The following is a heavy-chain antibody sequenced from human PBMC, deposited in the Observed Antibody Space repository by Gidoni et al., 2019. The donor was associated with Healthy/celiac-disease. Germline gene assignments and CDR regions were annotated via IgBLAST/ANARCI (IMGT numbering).Heavy chain of an antibody. Sequence: QVTLKESGPVLVQPTETLTLTCTVSRFSLTNASLGVSWIRQPPGKALEWLAHIFSNDEKSYSTSLKSRLTISKDTSKSQVVLTMTNMDPVDTATYYCARIHPARAGDYYDSGMFDPWGQGTLVTVSS. V-gene: IGHV2-26*01. J-gene: IGHJ5*02. CDR3: ARIHPARAGDYYDSGMFDP. CDR1: RFSLTNASLG. D-gene: IGHD3-22*01. CDR2: IFSNDEK.